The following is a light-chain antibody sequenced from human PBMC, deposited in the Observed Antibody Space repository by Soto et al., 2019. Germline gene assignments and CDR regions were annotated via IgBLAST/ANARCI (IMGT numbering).Light chain of an antibody. V-gene: IGLV2-23*01. CDR2: EGS. CDR1: SIDVGNYNL. J-gene: IGLJ1*01. CDR3: CSYAGSRLDV. Sequence: QSVLTQPASVSGSPGQSIAISCTGTSIDVGNYNLVSWYQQHPGKAPKLMIYEGSKRPSGVSNRFSGSKSGNTASLTISGLQAEDEADYYCCSYAGSRLDVFGTGTKVTVL.